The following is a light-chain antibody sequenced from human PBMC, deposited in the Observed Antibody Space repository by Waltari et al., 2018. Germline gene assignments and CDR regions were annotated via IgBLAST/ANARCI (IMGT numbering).Light chain of an antibody. J-gene: IGLJ1*01. CDR1: NIGGKS. CDR3: QVWDNSRDQVVFGPGRLV. V-gene: IGLV3-21*02. CDR2: HEK. Sequence: YVVTQPPSVSVAPGQTAKITCRGNNIGGKSVHWSPPMHGQAPVLVLHHEKHRPSGIPERFSGSNSRNTATLTISRVEAGDEADYYCQVWDNSRDQVVFGPGRLVFGSGTKVTVL.